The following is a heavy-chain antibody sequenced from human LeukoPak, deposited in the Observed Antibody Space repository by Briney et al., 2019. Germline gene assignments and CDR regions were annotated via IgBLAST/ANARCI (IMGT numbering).Heavy chain of an antibody. Sequence: SETLSLTCTVSGGSISSYYWSWIRQPAGKGLGWIGRIYTSGSTNYNPSLKSRVTMSVDTSKNQFSLKLSSVTAADTAVYYCARGTYTIFGVVIPPDVWGQGTTVTVSS. J-gene: IGHJ6*02. CDR1: GGSISSYY. V-gene: IGHV4-4*07. CDR3: ARGTYTIFGVVIPPDV. D-gene: IGHD3-3*01. CDR2: IYTSGST.